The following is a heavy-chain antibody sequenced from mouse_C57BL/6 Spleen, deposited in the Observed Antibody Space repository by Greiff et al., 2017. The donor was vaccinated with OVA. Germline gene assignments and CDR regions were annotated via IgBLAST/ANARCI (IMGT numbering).Heavy chain of an antibody. CDR2: IDPSDSYT. J-gene: IGHJ2*01. D-gene: IGHD3-2*02. CDR1: GYTFTSYW. CDR3: ARKDSSDY. V-gene: IGHV1-50*01. Sequence: QVQLQQPGAELVKPGASVKLSCKASGYTFTSYWMQWVKQRPGQGLEWIGEIDPSDSYTNYNQKFKGKATLTVDTSSSTAYMQLSSLTSEDSAVYYCARKDSSDYWGQGTTLTVSS.